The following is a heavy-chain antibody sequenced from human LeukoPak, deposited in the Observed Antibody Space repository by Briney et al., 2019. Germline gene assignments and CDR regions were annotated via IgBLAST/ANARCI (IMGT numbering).Heavy chain of an antibody. CDR2: INHSGST. Sequence: SETLSLTCAVYGGSFSGYYWSWIRQPPGKGLEWIGEINHSGSTNYNPSLKSRVTISADTSKNQFSLKLSSVTAADTAVYYCARVRRTYYYDSSGYPLFDAFDIWGQGTMVTVSS. CDR3: ARVRRTYYYDSSGYPLFDAFDI. D-gene: IGHD3-22*01. J-gene: IGHJ3*02. V-gene: IGHV4-34*01. CDR1: GGSFSGYY.